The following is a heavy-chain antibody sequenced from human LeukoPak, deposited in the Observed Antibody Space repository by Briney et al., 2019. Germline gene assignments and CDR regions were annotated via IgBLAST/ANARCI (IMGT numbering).Heavy chain of an antibody. Sequence: SETLSLTCTVSGGSIGSYYWIWIRQPPGKGLEWIGYIYYSGSTNYNPSLKSRVTISVDTSKNQFSLKLSSVTAVDTAVYYCARSTYYYDGSGYFTFDYWGQGTLVTVSS. CDR1: GGSIGSYY. D-gene: IGHD3-22*01. CDR2: IYYSGST. J-gene: IGHJ4*02. CDR3: ARSTYYYDGSGYFTFDY. V-gene: IGHV4-59*01.